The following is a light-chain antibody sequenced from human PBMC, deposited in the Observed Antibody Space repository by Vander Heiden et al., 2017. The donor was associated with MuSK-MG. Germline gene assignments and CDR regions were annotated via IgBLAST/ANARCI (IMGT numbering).Light chain of an antibody. J-gene: IGKJ1*01. Sequence: EIPMTQTPSSLSASLGDRVTIPCRASQSISSYLNWYQQKPGKAPKLLIYAASSLHSGVPSRFSGSGSGTDFTLTISRLQPEDFATYYCQQSDSTTWTFGQGTKVEIK. CDR3: QQSDSTTWT. CDR2: AAS. V-gene: IGKV1-39*01. CDR1: QSISSY.